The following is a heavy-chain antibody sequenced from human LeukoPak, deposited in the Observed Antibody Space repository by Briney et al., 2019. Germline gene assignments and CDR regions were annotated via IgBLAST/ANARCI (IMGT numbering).Heavy chain of an antibody. CDR1: GVSISSSSYY. CDR3: ARDEQDYYGSGTTKGFDP. Sequence: PSETLSLTCTVSGVSISSSSYYWGWIRQPPGKGLEWIGSIYYSGSTYYNPSLKSRVSISVDTSKNQFSLKLSSVTAADTAVYYCARDEQDYYGSGTTKGFDPWGQGTLVTVSS. J-gene: IGHJ5*02. D-gene: IGHD3-10*01. CDR2: IYYSGST. V-gene: IGHV4-39*07.